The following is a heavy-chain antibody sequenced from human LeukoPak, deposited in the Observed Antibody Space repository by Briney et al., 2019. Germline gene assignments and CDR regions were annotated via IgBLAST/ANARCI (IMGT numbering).Heavy chain of an antibody. CDR3: ARHTGARYSSGWPPFDY. Sequence: GESLKISCKGSGYSFTSYWISWVRQMPGKGLEWMGRIDPSDSYTNYSPSFPGHVTISADKSISTAYLQWSSLKASDTAMYYCARHTGARYSSGWPPFDYWGKGTLVTVSS. CDR1: GYSFTSYW. V-gene: IGHV5-10-1*01. J-gene: IGHJ4*02. CDR2: IDPSDSYT. D-gene: IGHD6-19*01.